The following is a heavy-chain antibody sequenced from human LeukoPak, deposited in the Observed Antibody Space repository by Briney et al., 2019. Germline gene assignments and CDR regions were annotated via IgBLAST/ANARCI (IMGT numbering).Heavy chain of an antibody. CDR3: ARGSYDSHGSPPDY. CDR2: IYSGGST. D-gene: IGHD3-22*01. CDR1: GFTVSSNY. V-gene: IGHV3-53*01. Sequence: GGSLRLSCAASGFTVSSNYMSWVRQAPGKGLEWVSVIYSGGSTYYADSVKGRFTISGDNSKNTLYLQMNSLRAEDTAVYYCARGSYDSHGSPPDYWGQGTLVTVSS. J-gene: IGHJ4*02.